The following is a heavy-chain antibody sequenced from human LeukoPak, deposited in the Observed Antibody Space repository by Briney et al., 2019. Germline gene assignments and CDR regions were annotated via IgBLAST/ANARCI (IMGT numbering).Heavy chain of an antibody. Sequence: GGSLRLSCAASGFTFSSYAMSWVRQAPGKGLEWVSAISGSGGSAYYADSVKGRFTISRDNSKNTLYLQMNSLRAEDTAVYYCAKLFLEWLLLDYWGQGTLVTVSS. J-gene: IGHJ4*02. CDR1: GFTFSSYA. D-gene: IGHD3-3*01. V-gene: IGHV3-23*01. CDR3: AKLFLEWLLLDY. CDR2: ISGSGGSA.